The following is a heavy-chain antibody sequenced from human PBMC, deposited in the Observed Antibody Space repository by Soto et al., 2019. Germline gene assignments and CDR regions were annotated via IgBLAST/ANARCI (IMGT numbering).Heavy chain of an antibody. CDR3: ARVLRSLYYFDY. CDR2: INHSGST. D-gene: IGHD4-17*01. V-gene: IGHV4-34*01. Sequence: QVQLQQWGAGLLKPSETLSLTCAVYGGSFSGYYWSWIRQPPGKGLEWIGEINHSGSTNYNPSLKSRVTISVDTSKNQFSLKLSSVTAADTAVYYWARVLRSLYYFDYWGQGTLVTVSS. J-gene: IGHJ4*02. CDR1: GGSFSGYY.